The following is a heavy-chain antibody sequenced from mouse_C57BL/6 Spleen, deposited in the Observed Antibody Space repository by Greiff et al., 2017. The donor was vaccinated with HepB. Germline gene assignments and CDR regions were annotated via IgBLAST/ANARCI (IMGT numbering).Heavy chain of an antibody. CDR1: GYTFTDYY. CDR2: IYPGSGNT. CDR3: ARAPITTVVATPFDD. Sequence: QVQLQQSGAELVRPGASVKLSCKASGYTFTDYYINWVKQRPGQGLEWIARIYPGSGNTYYNEKFKGKATLTAEKSSSTAYMQLSSLTSADSAVYFCARAPITTVVATPFDDWGQGTTLTVSS. J-gene: IGHJ2*01. D-gene: IGHD1-1*01. V-gene: IGHV1-76*01.